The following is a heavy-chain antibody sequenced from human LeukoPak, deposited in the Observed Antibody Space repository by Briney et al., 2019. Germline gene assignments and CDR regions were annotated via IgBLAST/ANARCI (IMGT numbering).Heavy chain of an antibody. V-gene: IGHV4-61*02. CDR3: AREESDWSSLGYYYHYMDV. J-gene: IGHJ6*03. Sequence: PSETLSLTCTVSGGSINSRTYFWTWIRQPAGKGLEWIGRIHSSGNTNYDPSLKSRVTISVDASKNQFSLKLGSVTAADTAVYYCAREESDWSSLGYYYHYMDVWGKGTTVTISS. D-gene: IGHD3-9*01. CDR2: IHSSGNT. CDR1: GGSINSRTYF.